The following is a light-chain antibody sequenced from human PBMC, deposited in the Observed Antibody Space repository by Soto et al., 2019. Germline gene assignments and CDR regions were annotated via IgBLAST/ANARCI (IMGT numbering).Light chain of an antibody. CDR3: QRYNNWPLT. V-gene: IGKV3-20*01. J-gene: IGKJ4*01. CDR1: QSVSSSY. CDR2: GAS. Sequence: EIVLTQSPGTLSLSPGERATLSCRASQSVSSSYLAWYQQKPGQAPRLLIHGASSRATGIPDRFSGSGSGTDFTLTINSLQSEDFAVYYCQRYNNWPLTFGGGTKVDI.